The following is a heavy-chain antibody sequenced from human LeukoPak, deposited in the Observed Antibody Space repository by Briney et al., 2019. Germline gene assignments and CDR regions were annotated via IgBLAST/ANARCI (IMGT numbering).Heavy chain of an antibody. J-gene: IGHJ6*02. CDR2: IIPIFGIA. V-gene: IGHV1-69*04. D-gene: IGHD3-22*01. Sequence: GASVKLSCKASGGTFSSYAISWVRQAPGQGLEWMGRIIPIFGIANYAQKFQGRVTITADKSTSTAYMELSSLRSEDTAVYYCARDNQPLYYYDSSGPGAYYYGMDVWGQGTTVTVSS. CDR3: ARDNQPLYYYDSSGPGAYYYGMDV. CDR1: GGTFSSYA.